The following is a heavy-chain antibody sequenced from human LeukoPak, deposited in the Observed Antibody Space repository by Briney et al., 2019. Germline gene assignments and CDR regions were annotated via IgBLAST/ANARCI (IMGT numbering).Heavy chain of an antibody. CDR3: ASERWLQGFLLGMDV. CDR1: GGSISSSSYY. CDR2: IYYSGST. Sequence: PSETLSLTCTVSGGSISSSSYYWGWIRQPPGKGLEWIGSIYYSGSTYYNPSLKSRVTISVDTSKNQFSLKLSSVTAADTAVYYCASERWLQGFLLGMDVWGQGTTVTVSS. J-gene: IGHJ6*02. D-gene: IGHD5-24*01. V-gene: IGHV4-39*01.